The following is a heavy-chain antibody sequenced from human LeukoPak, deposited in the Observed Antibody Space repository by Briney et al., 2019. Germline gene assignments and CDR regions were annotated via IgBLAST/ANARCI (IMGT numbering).Heavy chain of an antibody. CDR1: GYTFTSYG. CDR2: IIPIFGTA. CDR3: ARESLRSSSWYRWFDP. Sequence: SVKVSCKASGYTFTSYGISWVRQAPGQGLEWMGGIIPIFGTANYAQKFQGRVTITADESTSTAYMELGSLRSEDTAVYYCARESLRSSSWYRWFDPWGQGTLVTVSS. J-gene: IGHJ5*02. V-gene: IGHV1-69*13. D-gene: IGHD6-13*01.